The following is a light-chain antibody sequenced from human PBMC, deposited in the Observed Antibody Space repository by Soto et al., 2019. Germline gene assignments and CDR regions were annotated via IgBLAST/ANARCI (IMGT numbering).Light chain of an antibody. Sequence: EIVLTQSLATLSLSPGARANLSCRASQRVSSYLAWYQQQPGQDPSLLLYDASNRATGIPARFSGSGSVTDFTLTISSLEPEDFAVYYCQQRRSWPRAVGQGTKVDIK. CDR1: QRVSSY. CDR3: QQRRSWPRA. J-gene: IGKJ1*01. CDR2: DAS. V-gene: IGKV3-11*01.